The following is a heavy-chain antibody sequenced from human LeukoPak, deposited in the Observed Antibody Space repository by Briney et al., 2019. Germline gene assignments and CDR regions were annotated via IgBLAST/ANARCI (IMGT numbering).Heavy chain of an antibody. D-gene: IGHD6-6*01. J-gene: IGHJ4*02. V-gene: IGHV3-21*01. Sequence: GGSLRLSCAASGFTFSSYSMNWVRQAPGKGLEWVSSISSSSSYIYYADSVKGRFTISRDNAKNSLYLQMNSLRAEDTAVYYCASETIDSSSTILGYWGQGTLVTVSS. CDR2: ISSSSSYI. CDR3: ASETIDSSSTILGY. CDR1: GFTFSSYS.